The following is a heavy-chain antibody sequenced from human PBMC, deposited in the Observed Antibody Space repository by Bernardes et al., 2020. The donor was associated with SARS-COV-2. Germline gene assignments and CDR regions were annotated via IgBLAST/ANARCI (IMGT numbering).Heavy chain of an antibody. V-gene: IGHV3-23*01. D-gene: IGHD6-13*01. CDR2: ISANGGTT. Sequence: GGSLRLSCAASGFTFSSYAMIWVRQAPGKGLDWVSGISANGGTTYYADSVKGRFTISRDNSKNTLYLQIKSLIAEDTAVYYCAKDLGVGSSWEFDYWGQGTLVTVSS. CDR3: AKDLGVGSSWEFDY. CDR1: GFTFSSYA. J-gene: IGHJ4*02.